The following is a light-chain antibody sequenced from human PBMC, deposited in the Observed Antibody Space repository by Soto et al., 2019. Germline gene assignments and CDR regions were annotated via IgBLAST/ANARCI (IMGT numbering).Light chain of an antibody. CDR2: AAS. J-gene: IGKJ2*01. Sequence: DIQMTQSPSSLSASVGDRVTITCRASQSIRSYLNWYQQKPGKAPKLLIYAASSLQSGVPSRFSSSGSGTDFTLTSSILQPEDFATYYCQQSYRTPTFGQGTKLEIK. CDR1: QSIRSY. V-gene: IGKV1-39*01. CDR3: QQSYRTPT.